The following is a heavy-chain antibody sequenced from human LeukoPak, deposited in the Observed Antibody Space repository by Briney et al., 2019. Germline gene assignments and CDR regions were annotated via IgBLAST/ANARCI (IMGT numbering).Heavy chain of an antibody. Sequence: PGGSLRLSCAASGFTFSSYSMNWVRQAPGKGLEWVSSISSSSSYIYYADSVKGRFTISRDNAKNSLYLQMNSLRAEDTAVYYCAREVIRLGYMDVWGKGTTVTVSS. CDR1: GFTFSSYS. V-gene: IGHV3-21*01. CDR3: AREVIRLGYMDV. D-gene: IGHD3-22*01. CDR2: ISSSSSYI. J-gene: IGHJ6*03.